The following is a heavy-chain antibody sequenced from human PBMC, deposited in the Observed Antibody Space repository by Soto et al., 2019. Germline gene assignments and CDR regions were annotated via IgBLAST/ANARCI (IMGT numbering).Heavy chain of an antibody. CDR3: ARSYYDSSGYYPFDP. CDR1: GGSISSYY. J-gene: IGHJ5*02. Sequence: PSETLSLTCTVSGGSISSYYWSWIRQPPGKGLEWIGYIYYSGSTNYDPSLKSRVTISVDTSKNQFSLKLSSVTAADTAVYYCARSYYDSSGYYPFDPWGQGTLVTVSS. CDR2: IYYSGST. D-gene: IGHD3-22*01. V-gene: IGHV4-59*01.